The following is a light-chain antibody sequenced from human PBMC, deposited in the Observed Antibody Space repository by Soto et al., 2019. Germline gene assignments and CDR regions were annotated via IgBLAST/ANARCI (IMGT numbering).Light chain of an antibody. J-gene: IGKJ1*01. Sequence: EIVLTQSRCTLSLSPGERATLSCRASQSVSSSYLAWYQQKPGQAPRLLIYGASSRATGIPDRFSGSGSGTDFTLTISRLEPEDFAVYYCQQYGSSPPWTFGQGTKVEIK. CDR3: QQYGSSPPWT. CDR2: GAS. V-gene: IGKV3-20*01. CDR1: QSVSSSY.